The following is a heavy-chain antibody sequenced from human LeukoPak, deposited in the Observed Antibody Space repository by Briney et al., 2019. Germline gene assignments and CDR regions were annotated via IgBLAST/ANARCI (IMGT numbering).Heavy chain of an antibody. V-gene: IGHV4-61*02. CDR3: ARIKYYDYVWGSSRAFDI. CDR2: IYTSGST. D-gene: IGHD3-16*01. CDR1: GGSISSGSYY. Sequence: PSQTLSLTCTVSGGSISSGSYYWSWIRQPAGKGLEWIGRIYTSGSTNYNPSLKSRVTISVDTSKNQFSLKLSSVTAADTAVYYCARIKYYDYVWGSSRAFDIWGQGTMVTVSS. J-gene: IGHJ3*02.